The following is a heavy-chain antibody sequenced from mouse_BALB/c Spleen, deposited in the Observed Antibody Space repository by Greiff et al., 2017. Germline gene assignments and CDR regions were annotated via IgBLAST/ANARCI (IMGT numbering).Heavy chain of an antibody. CDR2: ISNLAYSI. V-gene: IGHV5-15*02. J-gene: IGHJ3*01. CDR3: ARGGYDAWFAY. D-gene: IGHD2-2*01. Sequence: EVMLVESGGGLVQPGGSRKLSCAASGFTFSDYGMAWVRQAPGKGPEWVAFISNLAYSIYYADTVTGRFTISRENAKNTLYLEMSSLRSEDTAMYYCARGGYDAWFAYWGQGTLVTVSA. CDR1: GFTFSDYG.